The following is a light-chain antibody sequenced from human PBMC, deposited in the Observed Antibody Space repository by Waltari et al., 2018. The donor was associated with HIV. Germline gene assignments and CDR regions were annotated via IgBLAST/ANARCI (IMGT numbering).Light chain of an antibody. V-gene: IGLV3-19*01. J-gene: IGLJ3*02. CDR1: SLRSYY. Sequence: SSELTQDPAVSVALGQTVRITCQGDSLRSYYASWYQQKPGQAPVLVIYGKNNRPSGMPDRFSGHSSGNTASLTITGAQAEDEADYYCNSRDSSGNHWVFGGGTKLTVL. CDR3: NSRDSSGNHWV. CDR2: GKN.